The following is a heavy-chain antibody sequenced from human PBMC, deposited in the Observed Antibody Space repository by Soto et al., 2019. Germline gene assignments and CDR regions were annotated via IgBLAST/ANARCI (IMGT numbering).Heavy chain of an antibody. J-gene: IGHJ6*02. Sequence: GESLRISCKGSGYSFTSYWISWVRQMPGKGLEWRGRIDPSDSYTNYSPSFQGHVTISADKSISTAYLQWSSLKASDTAMYYCARQGSYGPLGSYYYYGMDVWGQGTTVTVSS. V-gene: IGHV5-10-1*01. D-gene: IGHD5-18*01. CDR2: IDPSDSYT. CDR1: GYSFTSYW. CDR3: ARQGSYGPLGSYYYYGMDV.